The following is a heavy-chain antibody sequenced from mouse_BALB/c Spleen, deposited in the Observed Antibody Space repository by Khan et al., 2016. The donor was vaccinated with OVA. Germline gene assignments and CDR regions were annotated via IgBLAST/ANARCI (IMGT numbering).Heavy chain of an antibody. CDR3: ARNEGFYYGDYCGY. Sequence: EVQLQESGPGLVKPSQSLSLTCSVTGYLITSGCYWNWIRQFPGNKLEWMGHISYDGNNNYNPSLKNRISITRDTSTNQFFLRLNSVTTEDTATYYCARNEGFYYGDYCGYWGQGTTLTVSS. CDR1: GYLITSGCY. D-gene: IGHD1-1*01. J-gene: IGHJ2*01. CDR2: ISYDGNN. V-gene: IGHV3-6*02.